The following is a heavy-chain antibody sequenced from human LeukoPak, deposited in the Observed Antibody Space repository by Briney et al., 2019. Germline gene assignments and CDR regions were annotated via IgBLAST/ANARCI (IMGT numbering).Heavy chain of an antibody. CDR3: ARDPQTYYYGSGSLGRNWFDP. CDR2: ISAYNGNT. V-gene: IGHV1-18*01. J-gene: IGHJ5*02. D-gene: IGHD3-10*01. CDR1: GYTFTSYS. Sequence: ASVKVSCKASGYTFTSYSISWVRQAPGQGLEWMGWISAYNGNTNYAQKLQGRVTMTTDTSTSTAYMELRSLRSDDTAVYYCARDPQTYYYGSGSLGRNWFDPWGQGTLVTVSS.